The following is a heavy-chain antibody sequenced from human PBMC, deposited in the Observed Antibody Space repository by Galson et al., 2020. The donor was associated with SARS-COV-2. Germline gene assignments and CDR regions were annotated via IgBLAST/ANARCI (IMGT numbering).Heavy chain of an antibody. V-gene: IGHV1-46*01. J-gene: IGHJ4*02. D-gene: IGHD3-10*01. CDR2: INPLFSLP. Sequence: ASVKVSCKASGYTLTNYYIHWVRHAPGQGLEWMGVINPLFSLPHSSPQFQGRLTMTSDTSTSTFYMELSTLTSEDTATYYCARDREVSHGSAILLWGLGFFDYWGQGALVTVSS. CDR3: ARDREVSHGSAILLWGLGFFDY. CDR1: GYTLTNYY.